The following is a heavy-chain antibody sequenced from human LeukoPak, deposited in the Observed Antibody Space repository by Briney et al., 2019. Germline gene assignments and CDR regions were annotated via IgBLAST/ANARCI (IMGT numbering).Heavy chain of an antibody. CDR3: ARDSGGSYYLAFDY. D-gene: IGHD1-26*01. J-gene: IGHJ4*02. CDR2: ISSSSSYI. Sequence: PGGSLRLSCAASGFTFSSYSMNWVRQAPGKGLEWVSSISSSSSYIYYADSVKGRFTISRDNAKNSLYLQMNSLRAEDTAVYYCARDSGGSYYLAFDYWGQGTLVTVSS. CDR1: GFTFSSYS. V-gene: IGHV3-21*01.